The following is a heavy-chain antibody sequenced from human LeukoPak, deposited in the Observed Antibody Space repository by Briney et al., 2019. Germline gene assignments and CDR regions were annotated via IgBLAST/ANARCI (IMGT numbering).Heavy chain of an antibody. J-gene: IGHJ4*02. V-gene: IGHV4-59*08. CDR2: IYYSGST. Sequence: PSETLSLTCNVSGGSISSYYWSWIRQPPRKGLEWIGYIYYSGSTNYNPSLKSRVTISVDTSKNQFSLKLSSVTAADTAVYYCARHRIGGYDTFDYWGQGTLVTVSS. CDR3: ARHRIGGYDTFDY. D-gene: IGHD5-12*01. CDR1: GGSISSYY.